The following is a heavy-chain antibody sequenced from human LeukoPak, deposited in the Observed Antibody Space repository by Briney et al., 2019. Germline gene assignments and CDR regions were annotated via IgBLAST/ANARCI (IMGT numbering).Heavy chain of an antibody. V-gene: IGHV4-38-2*02. CDR1: GYSISSGYF. CDR2: IYHSGST. J-gene: IGHJ4*02. D-gene: IGHD2-21*02. Sequence: PSETLSLTCTVSGYSISSGYFWGWIRQPPGKGLECIGTIYHSGSTYYNPSLKSRVTISVDTSKNQFSLKLSSVTAADTAVYYCAREAYCGGDCYSGFDYWGQGTLVTVSS. CDR3: AREAYCGGDCYSGFDY.